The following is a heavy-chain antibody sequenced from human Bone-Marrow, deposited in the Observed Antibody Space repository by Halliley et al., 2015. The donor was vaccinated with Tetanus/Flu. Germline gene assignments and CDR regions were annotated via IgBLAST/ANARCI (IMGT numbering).Heavy chain of an antibody. D-gene: IGHD3-22*01. CDR3: AIDPYYYDSSGYST. J-gene: IGHJ3*01. CDR2: ISGSGAGT. V-gene: IGHV3-23*01. Sequence: WVSSISGSGAGTYYADSVKGRFTISRDNSKNTQYLQMNSLRAEDTALYYCAIDPYYYDSSGYSTWGQGTMVTVSS.